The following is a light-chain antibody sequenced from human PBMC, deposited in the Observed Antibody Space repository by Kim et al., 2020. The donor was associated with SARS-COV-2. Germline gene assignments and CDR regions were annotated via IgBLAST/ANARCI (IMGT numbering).Light chain of an antibody. CDR1: SSDVGGYNY. CDR2: DVS. J-gene: IGLJ1*01. CDR3: SSYTSSSPLYV. V-gene: IGLV2-14*01. Sequence: QSALTQPASVSGSPGQSITISCTGTSSDVGGYNYVSWYQQHPGKAPKLMIYDVSKRSSGVSNRFSGSKSGNTASLTISGLQAEDEADYYCSSYTSSSPLYVFGTGTKV.